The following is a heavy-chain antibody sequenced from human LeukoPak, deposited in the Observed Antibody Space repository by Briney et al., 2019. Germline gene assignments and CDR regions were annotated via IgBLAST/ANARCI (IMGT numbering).Heavy chain of an antibody. J-gene: IGHJ4*02. V-gene: IGHV3-21*01. CDR3: ERSLTPLPTWFGELSY. D-gene: IGHD3-10*01. CDR2: ISSSSSYI. Sequence: GGSLRLSCAASGFTFSSYSMNWVRQAPGKGLEWVSSISSSSSYIYYADSVKGRFTISRDNAKNSLYLQMNSLRAEDTAVYYCERSLTPLPTWFGELSYWGQGTLVTVSS. CDR1: GFTFSSYS.